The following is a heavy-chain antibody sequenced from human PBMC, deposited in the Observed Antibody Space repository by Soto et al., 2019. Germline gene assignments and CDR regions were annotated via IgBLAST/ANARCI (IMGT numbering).Heavy chain of an antibody. Sequence: GGSLRLSCAASGFTFSNYEMHWVRQAPGKGLEWVSAISGSGGRTDYADSVKGRFTISRDNSNDALFLQMNSLRAEDTALYYCAKDPNGDYVGAFDIWGRGTMVTVSS. D-gene: IGHD4-17*01. CDR1: GFTFSNYE. J-gene: IGHJ3*02. CDR3: AKDPNGDYVGAFDI. CDR2: ISGSGGRT. V-gene: IGHV3-23*01.